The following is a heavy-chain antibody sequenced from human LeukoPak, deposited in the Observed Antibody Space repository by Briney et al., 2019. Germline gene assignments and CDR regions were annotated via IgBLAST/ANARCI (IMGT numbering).Heavy chain of an antibody. J-gene: IGHJ4*02. CDR3: ARERGDYVSLNFDY. Sequence: SVKVSCKASGGTFSCYTISWVRQAPGQGLEWMGRIIPILGIANYAQKFQGRVTITADKSTGTDYMELSRLRSEDPAVYFCARERGDYVSLNFDYWGQGTLVTVSS. V-gene: IGHV1-69*04. CDR1: GGTFSCYT. CDR2: IIPILGIA. D-gene: IGHD2-21*02.